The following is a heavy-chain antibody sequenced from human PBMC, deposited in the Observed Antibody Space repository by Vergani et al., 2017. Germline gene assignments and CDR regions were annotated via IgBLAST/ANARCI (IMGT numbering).Heavy chain of an antibody. V-gene: IGHV4-34*01. CDR3: ARFPRYDILTGSPPA. J-gene: IGHJ5*02. D-gene: IGHD3-9*01. Sequence: QVQLQQWGAGLLKPSETLSLTCAVYGRSFSGYYWSWIRQPPGKGLEWIGEINHSGSTNYNPSLKSRVTISVDTSKNQFSLKLSSVTAADTAVYYCARFPRYDILTGSPPAWGQGTLVTVSS. CDR2: INHSGST. CDR1: GRSFSGYY.